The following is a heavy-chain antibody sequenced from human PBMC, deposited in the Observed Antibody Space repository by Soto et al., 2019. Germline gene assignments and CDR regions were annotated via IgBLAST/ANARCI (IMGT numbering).Heavy chain of an antibody. J-gene: IGHJ3*02. Sequence: PGGSLRLSCAASGFTFDDYAMHWVRQAPGKGLEWVSGISWNSGSIGYADSVKGRFTISRDNAKNSLYLQMNSLRAEDTALYYCAKDVGLGRRYNWNDQGAFDIWGQGTMVTVSS. CDR1: GFTFDDYA. CDR2: ISWNSGSI. CDR3: AKDVGLGRRYNWNDQGAFDI. V-gene: IGHV3-9*01. D-gene: IGHD1-1*01.